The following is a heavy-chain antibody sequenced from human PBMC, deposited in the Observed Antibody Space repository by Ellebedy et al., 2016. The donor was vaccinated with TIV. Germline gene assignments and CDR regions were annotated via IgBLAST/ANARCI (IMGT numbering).Heavy chain of an antibody. CDR2: INPNSGGT. V-gene: IGHV1-2*02. Sequence: AASVKVSCKASGYTFPGQYIYWVRQAPGQGLEWMGWINPNSGGTKYTQKFQGRVTMTRDTSIRTAYMELSRLRSDDTAVYYCSRCRVHRSRWPVGYIEYWGQGSLVTVSS. CDR1: GYTFPGQY. D-gene: IGHD6-19*01. J-gene: IGHJ4*02. CDR3: SRCRVHRSRWPVGYIEY.